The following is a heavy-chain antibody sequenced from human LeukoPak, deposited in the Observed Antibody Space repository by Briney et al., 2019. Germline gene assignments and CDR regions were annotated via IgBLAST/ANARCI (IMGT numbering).Heavy chain of an antibody. CDR1: GYTFTVYY. J-gene: IGHJ5*02. Sequence: GASVTVSCKASGYTFTVYYMHWVRQAPGQGLEWMGWINPNSGGTNYAQKFQGRVTMTRDTSISTAYMELSRLRSDDTAVYYCARDGGSGYPDLNWFDPWGQGTLVSVSS. V-gene: IGHV1-2*02. CDR3: ARDGGSGYPDLNWFDP. CDR2: INPNSGGT. D-gene: IGHD3-22*01.